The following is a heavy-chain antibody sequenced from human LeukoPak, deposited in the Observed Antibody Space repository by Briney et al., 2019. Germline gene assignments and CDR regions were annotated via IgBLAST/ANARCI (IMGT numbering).Heavy chain of an antibody. CDR2: IYYSGST. CDR3: ARQRRIAAAGPNYYYYYMDV. V-gene: IGHV4-59*08. CDR1: GGSISSYY. J-gene: IGHJ6*03. Sequence: PSETLSLTCTVSGGSISSYYWSWIRQPPGKGLEWIGYIYYSGSTNYNPSLKSRVTISVDTSKNQFSLKLSSVSAADTAVYYCARQRRIAAAGPNYYYYYMDVWGKGTTVTISS. D-gene: IGHD6-13*01.